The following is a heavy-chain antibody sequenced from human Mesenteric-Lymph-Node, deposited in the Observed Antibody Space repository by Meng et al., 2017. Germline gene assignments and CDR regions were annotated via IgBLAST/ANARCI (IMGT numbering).Heavy chain of an antibody. Sequence: RSLRLSCAASGFTFSSYALHWVRQAPGKGLEWVAVISYDGSNKYYADSVKGRFTISRDNSENTLYLQMSSLRAEDTAVYYCARDVSSGWPNWFDPWGQGTLVTVSS. CDR3: ARDVSSGWPNWFDP. CDR1: GFTFSSYA. V-gene: IGHV3-30-3*01. J-gene: IGHJ5*02. CDR2: ISYDGSNK. D-gene: IGHD6-19*01.